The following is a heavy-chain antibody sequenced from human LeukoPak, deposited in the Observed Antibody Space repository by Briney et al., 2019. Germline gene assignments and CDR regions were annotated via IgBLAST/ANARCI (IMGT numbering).Heavy chain of an antibody. D-gene: IGHD5-12*01. CDR3: AREGSGYDPFDY. J-gene: IGHJ4*02. CDR2: ISSSSSYI. Sequence: GGSLRLSCAASGFTFSSYSMNWARQAPGKGLEWVSSISSSSSYIYYADSVKGRFTISRDNAKNSLYLQMNSLRAEDTAVYYCAREGSGYDPFDYWGQGTLVTVSS. CDR1: GFTFSSYS. V-gene: IGHV3-21*01.